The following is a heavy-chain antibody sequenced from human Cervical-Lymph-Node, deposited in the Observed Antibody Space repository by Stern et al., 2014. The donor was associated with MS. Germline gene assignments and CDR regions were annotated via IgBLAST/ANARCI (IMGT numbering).Heavy chain of an antibody. CDR1: GFTFSDYY. J-gene: IGHJ4*02. CDR3: VRDLCKSRICYPFDY. Sequence: QVQLVESGGGLVKAGGSLRLSCAASGFTFSDYYMSWIRQAPGKGLEWVSYISRGGTSVYYAESVEGRFTISRDNAMNSLFLQMNGLRAEDTAIYYCVRDLCKSRICYPFDYWGQGTPVTVSS. D-gene: IGHD2-15*01. V-gene: IGHV3-11*01. CDR2: ISRGGTSV.